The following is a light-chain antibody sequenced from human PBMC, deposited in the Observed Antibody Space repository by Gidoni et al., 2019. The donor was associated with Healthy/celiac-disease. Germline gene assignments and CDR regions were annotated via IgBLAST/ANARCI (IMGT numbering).Light chain of an antibody. CDR1: QRISSY. Sequence: DIQMTQSPSSLSASVGDRVTITCRASQRISSYLNWYQQKPGKAPKLLIYAASSLQSGVPSRYSGSGSGTAFTLTISSLQPEDFATYYCQQSYSTPSAFGPGTKVEIK. J-gene: IGKJ3*01. CDR3: QQSYSTPSA. V-gene: IGKV1-39*01. CDR2: AAS.